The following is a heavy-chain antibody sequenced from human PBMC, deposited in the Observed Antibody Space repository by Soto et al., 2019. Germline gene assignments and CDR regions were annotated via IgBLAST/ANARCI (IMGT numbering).Heavy chain of an antibody. V-gene: IGHV4-34*01. CDR1: GGYLSGYY. D-gene: IGHD3-3*01. Sequence: PSETLSLTCAVYGGYLSGYYWSWIRQPPGKGLEWIGEINHSGITNYNPSLKSRLTMSVDTSKNQFSLRLSSVTAADTAVYYCARGVIGDYDFWSGSQLSYFMDVWGKGTTVTVSS. CDR2: INHSGIT. CDR3: ARGVIGDYDFWSGSQLSYFMDV. J-gene: IGHJ6*03.